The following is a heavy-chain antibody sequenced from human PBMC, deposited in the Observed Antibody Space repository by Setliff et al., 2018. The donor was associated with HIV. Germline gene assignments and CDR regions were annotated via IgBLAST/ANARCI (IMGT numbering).Heavy chain of an antibody. CDR1: GASIRNYY. J-gene: IGHJ3*02. V-gene: IGHV4-59*08. Sequence: SETLSLTCTVSGASIRNYYWSWVRQPPGKGLEWIGYIYNSGITNYNPSLESRVTISVDTSKNQISLRLNSLTAADTAVYYCARGTTLNVVPDAFDIWGQGTMVTVSS. CDR3: ARGTTLNVVPDAFDI. D-gene: IGHD4-17*01. CDR2: IYNSGIT.